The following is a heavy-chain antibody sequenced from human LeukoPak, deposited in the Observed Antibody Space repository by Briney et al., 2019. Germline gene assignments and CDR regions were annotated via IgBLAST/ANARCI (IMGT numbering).Heavy chain of an antibody. D-gene: IGHD2-15*01. Sequence: GGSLRLSCAASGFTFSSYAMSWVRQAPGQGLEWVSAISGSGGSTYYADSVKGRFTISRDNSKNTLYLQMNSLRAEDTAVYYCAKDRLYCSGGSCYGGAFDYWGQGTLVTVSS. CDR2: ISGSGGST. V-gene: IGHV3-23*01. J-gene: IGHJ4*02. CDR1: GFTFSSYA. CDR3: AKDRLYCSGGSCYGGAFDY.